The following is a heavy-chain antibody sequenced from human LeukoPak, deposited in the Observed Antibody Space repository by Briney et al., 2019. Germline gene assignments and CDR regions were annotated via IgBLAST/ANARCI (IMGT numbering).Heavy chain of an antibody. D-gene: IGHD6-13*01. V-gene: IGHV3-30*18. J-gene: IGHJ4*02. CDR2: MSNDGSNK. CDR3: VKSGIAAAGQRGYFDY. Sequence: GGSLRLSCATSGFTFSSYGMHWVRQAPGKGLEWVAVMSNDGSNKYYADSVKGRFTVSRDNSKNTLYLQMNSLRAEDTATYYCVKSGIAAAGQRGYFDYWGQGTLVTVSS. CDR1: GFTFSSYG.